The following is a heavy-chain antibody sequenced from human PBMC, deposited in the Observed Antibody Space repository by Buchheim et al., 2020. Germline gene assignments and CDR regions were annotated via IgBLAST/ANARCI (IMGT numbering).Heavy chain of an antibody. CDR3: ARMSAATDYYYGMDV. D-gene: IGHD2-15*01. CDR2: INPSGGST. V-gene: IGHV1-46*01. Sequence: QVQLVQSGAEVKKPGPSVKVSCKASGYTFTSYYMHWVRQAPGQGLEWMGMINPSGGSTTYAPKLQGRVTMTRDTSTSTVYMELSSLRSEDTAVYYCARMSAATDYYYGMDVWGQGTT. CDR1: GYTFTSYY. J-gene: IGHJ6*02.